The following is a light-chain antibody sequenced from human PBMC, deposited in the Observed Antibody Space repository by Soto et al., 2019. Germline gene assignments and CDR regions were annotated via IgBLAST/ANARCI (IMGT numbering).Light chain of an antibody. J-gene: IGKJ4*01. CDR3: QHYRTS. Sequence: EIVLTQSPGTLSLSPGERATLSCRASQSVSSSYLAWYQQKPGQPPRLLIYGASSRATGIPDRFSGSGSGTDFTLTITRLEPEDFAVYYCQHYRTSFGVGTKVEIK. CDR1: QSVSSSY. V-gene: IGKV3-20*01. CDR2: GAS.